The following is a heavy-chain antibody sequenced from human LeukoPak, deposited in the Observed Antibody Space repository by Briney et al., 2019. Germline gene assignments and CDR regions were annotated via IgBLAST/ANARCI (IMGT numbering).Heavy chain of an antibody. CDR3: ARDSAYSSGWYGETSLGFDY. V-gene: IGHV3-21*04. Sequence: GGSLRLSCAASGFTFSSYSMNWVRQAPGKGLEWVSSISSSSSYIYYADSVKGRFTISRDNSKNTLYLQMNSLRAEDTAVYYCARDSAYSSGWYGETSLGFDYWGQGTLVTVSS. J-gene: IGHJ4*02. CDR2: ISSSSSYI. CDR1: GFTFSSYS. D-gene: IGHD6-19*01.